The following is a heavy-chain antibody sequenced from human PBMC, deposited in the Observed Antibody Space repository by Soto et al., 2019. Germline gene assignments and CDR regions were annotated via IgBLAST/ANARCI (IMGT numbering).Heavy chain of an antibody. CDR3: ARQHSGSYYFDY. D-gene: IGHD1-26*01. CDR1: GFTFSSYA. Sequence: GGSLRLSCAASGFTFSSYAMSWVRQAPGKGLEWVSAISGSGGSTYYADSVKGRFTISRDNAKNTLYLQMNSLRAEDTAVYYCARQHSGSYYFDYWGQGPPVTVSS. J-gene: IGHJ4*02. CDR2: ISGSGGST. V-gene: IGHV3-23*01.